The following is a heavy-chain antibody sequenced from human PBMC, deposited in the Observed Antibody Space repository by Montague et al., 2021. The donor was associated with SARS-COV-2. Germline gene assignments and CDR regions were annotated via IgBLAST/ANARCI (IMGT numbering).Heavy chain of an antibody. Sequence: SLIPSCAASGFTFSSYAMSWIRQAPWKGLEWVSAISGSGGSTYYADSVKGRFTISRDNSKNTLYLQMNSLRAEDTAVYYCAKDPTVVNYWYFDLWGRGTLVTVSS. CDR1: GFTFSSYA. CDR2: ISGSGGST. V-gene: IGHV3-23*01. D-gene: IGHD4-23*01. J-gene: IGHJ2*01. CDR3: AKDPTVVNYWYFDL.